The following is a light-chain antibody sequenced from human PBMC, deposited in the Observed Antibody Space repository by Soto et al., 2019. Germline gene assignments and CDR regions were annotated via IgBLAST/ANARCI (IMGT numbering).Light chain of an antibody. CDR2: GAS. CDR3: QQSNNWPYT. Sequence: EIVMTQSPATLSVSPGERVILSCRASQSVSDNLAWYQQKPGQAPRRLIYGASTRATTIPARFSGSGSGTEFTLTISSLQSEDFAVYYCQQSNNWPYTFGQGTRLDIK. J-gene: IGKJ2*01. V-gene: IGKV3-15*01. CDR1: QSVSDN.